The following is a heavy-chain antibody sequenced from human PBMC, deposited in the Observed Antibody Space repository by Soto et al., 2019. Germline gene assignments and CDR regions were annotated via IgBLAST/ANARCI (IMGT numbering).Heavy chain of an antibody. Sequence: GGSLRLSCAASGFTFSSYGMHWVRQAPGKGLEWVAVIWYDGSNKYYADSVKGRFTISRDNSKNTLYLQMNSLRAEDTAVYYCARVGIAVADYYYYYMDVWGKGTTVTVSS. CDR2: IWYDGSNK. D-gene: IGHD6-19*01. V-gene: IGHV3-33*01. CDR3: ARVGIAVADYYYYYMDV. J-gene: IGHJ6*03. CDR1: GFTFSSYG.